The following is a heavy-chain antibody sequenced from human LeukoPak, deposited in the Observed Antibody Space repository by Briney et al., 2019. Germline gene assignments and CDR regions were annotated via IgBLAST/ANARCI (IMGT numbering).Heavy chain of an antibody. Sequence: PGGSLRLSCAASGFTFSSYAMNWVRQAPGKGLEWVSGISADGATEYVDSAKGRFTISRDNSRNTLFVQMNSLRAEDTAVYCCAKGSDCSGTFCGPDYWGQGTLVTVSS. J-gene: IGHJ4*02. D-gene: IGHD2-15*01. V-gene: IGHV3-23*01. CDR2: ISADGAT. CDR1: GFTFSSYA. CDR3: AKGSDCSGTFCGPDY.